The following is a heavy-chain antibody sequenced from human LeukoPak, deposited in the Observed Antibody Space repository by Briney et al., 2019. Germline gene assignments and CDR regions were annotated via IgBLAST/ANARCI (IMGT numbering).Heavy chain of an antibody. J-gene: IGHJ4*02. CDR3: AKDGIAGADNSHFDN. CDR1: GFTFSSYA. D-gene: IGHD4-23*01. V-gene: IGHV3-23*01. CDR2: LSNSGGST. Sequence: PGGSVRLSCATAGFTFSSYAMSWVRQAPGKGLEWVSGLSNSGGSTYYADSVKGWFTISRDNSKNTLYLQMNSLRAEDTAVYYCAKDGIAGADNSHFDNWGQGTLVTVSS.